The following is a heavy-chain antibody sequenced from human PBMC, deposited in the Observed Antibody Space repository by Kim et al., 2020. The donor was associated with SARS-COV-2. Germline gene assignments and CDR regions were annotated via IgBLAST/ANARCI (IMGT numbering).Heavy chain of an antibody. Sequence: ASVKVSCKASGYTFTSYAMHWVRQAPGQRLEWMGWINAGNGNTKYSQKFQGRVTITRDTSASTAYMELSSLRSEDTAVYYCARDLPVVAATPKPSYYYYGMDVWGQGTTVTVSS. D-gene: IGHD2-15*01. J-gene: IGHJ6*02. V-gene: IGHV1-3*01. CDR3: ARDLPVVAATPKPSYYYYGMDV. CDR1: GYTFTSYA. CDR2: INAGNGNT.